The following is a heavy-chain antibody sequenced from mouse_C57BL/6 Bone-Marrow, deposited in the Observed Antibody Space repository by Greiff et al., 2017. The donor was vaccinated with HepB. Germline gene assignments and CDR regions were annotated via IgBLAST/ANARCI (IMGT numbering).Heavy chain of an antibody. D-gene: IGHD6-5*01. J-gene: IGHJ1*03. V-gene: IGHV5-6*01. CDR3: ARPLLMPWDFDV. CDR1: GFTFSSYG. Sequence: EVQVVESGGDLVKPGGSLKLSCAASGFTFSSYGMSWVRQTPDKRLEWVATISSGGSYTYYPDSVKGRITISRDNAKNTLYLQMSSLKSEDAAMYYCARPLLMPWDFDVWGTGTTVTVSS. CDR2: ISSGGSYT.